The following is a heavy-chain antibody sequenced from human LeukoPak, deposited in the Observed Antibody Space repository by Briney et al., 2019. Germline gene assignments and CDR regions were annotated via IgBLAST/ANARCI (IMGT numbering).Heavy chain of an antibody. CDR2: ISSSSSTI. CDR1: GFTFSSYS. V-gene: IGHV3-48*01. Sequence: GGSLRLSCAASGFTFSSYSMNWVRQAPGKGLEWVSYISSSSSTIYYADSVKGRFTISRDNAKNSLYLQMNSLRAEDTAVYYCARGGYDTYYYYNYYMDVWGKGTTVTVSS. CDR3: ARGGYDTYYYYNYYMDV. J-gene: IGHJ6*03. D-gene: IGHD5-12*01.